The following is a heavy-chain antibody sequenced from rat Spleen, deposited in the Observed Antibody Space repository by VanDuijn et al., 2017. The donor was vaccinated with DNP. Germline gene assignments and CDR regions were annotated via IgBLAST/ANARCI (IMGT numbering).Heavy chain of an antibody. J-gene: IGHJ4*01. Sequence: QVQLKESGPGLVQPSQTLSLTCTVSGLSLTSYHISWVRQPPGKGLEWMGIIWTGGTTAYNSLLKSRLSITRDTSKSQVFLEMNSLQTEDTATYYCARVPNTYYVMDAWGQGASVIVSS. D-gene: IGHD3-8*01. CDR1: GLSLTSYH. CDR3: ARVPNTYYVMDA. V-gene: IGHV2-43*01. CDR2: IWTGGTT.